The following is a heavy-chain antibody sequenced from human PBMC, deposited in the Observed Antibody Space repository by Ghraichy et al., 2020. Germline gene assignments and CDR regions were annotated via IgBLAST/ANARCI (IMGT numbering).Heavy chain of an antibody. D-gene: IGHD2/OR15-2a*01. V-gene: IGHV3-23*01. Sequence: GGSLRLSCAASGFIFSNYAMTWVRQAPGKGLEWVAGISASGSETFYADSVKGRLTISRDNSKNTLFLQMNSLTVEDTAVYYCAKEGRYRNYNCNSWCDPWGQGTQVTVSS. CDR1: GFIFSNYA. J-gene: IGHJ5*02. CDR2: ISASGSET. CDR3: AKEGRYRNYNCNSWCDP.